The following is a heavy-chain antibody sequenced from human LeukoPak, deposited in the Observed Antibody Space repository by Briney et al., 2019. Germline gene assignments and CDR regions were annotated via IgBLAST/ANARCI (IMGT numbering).Heavy chain of an antibody. CDR1: GYTFTGYY. CDR2: INPNSGGT. CDR3: ATDPNWGLYYFDY. V-gene: IGHV1-2*06. J-gene: IGHJ4*02. D-gene: IGHD7-27*01. Sequence: ASVKVSCKASGYTFTGYYMHWVRQAPGQGLEWMGRINPNSGGTNYAQKFQGRVTMTRDTSISTAYMELSRLRSDDTAVYYCATDPNWGLYYFDYWGQGTLVTVSS.